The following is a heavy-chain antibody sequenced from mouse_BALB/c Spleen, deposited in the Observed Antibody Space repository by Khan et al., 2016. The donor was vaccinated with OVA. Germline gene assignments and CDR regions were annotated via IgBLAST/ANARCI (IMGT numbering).Heavy chain of an antibody. Sequence: VQLKESGPELMKPGASVKISCKASGYSFTSYYIHWVMESHGKSLEWIGYIDPFSGDTTYNQKFKGKATLTVDKSSSTAYILLSNLTSEDSAVYYCTRHGYVTWFTYWGQGPLVTVSA. CDR3: TRHGYVTWFTY. V-gene: IGHV1S135*01. CDR2: IDPFSGDT. D-gene: IGHD2-2*01. J-gene: IGHJ3*01. CDR1: GYSFTSYY.